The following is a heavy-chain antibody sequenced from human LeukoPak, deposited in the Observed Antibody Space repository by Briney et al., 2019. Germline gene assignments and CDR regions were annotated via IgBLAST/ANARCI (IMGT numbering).Heavy chain of an antibody. Sequence: SETLSLTCIAYGGSISDYYWSWIRQPPGKGLEWIGEINHSGTTNYNPSLKSRVIVSVDTSKSQFSLKLTSVTAADTAVYYCARGGRSEYFGSGSHDYWGQGTLVTVSS. V-gene: IGHV4-34*01. J-gene: IGHJ4*02. D-gene: IGHD3-10*01. CDR2: INHSGTT. CDR3: ARGGRSEYFGSGSHDY. CDR1: GGSISDYY.